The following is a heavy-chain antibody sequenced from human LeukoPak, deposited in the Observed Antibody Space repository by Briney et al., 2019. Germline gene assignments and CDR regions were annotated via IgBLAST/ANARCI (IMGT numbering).Heavy chain of an antibody. D-gene: IGHD1-26*01. CDR1: GFTFSGSA. CDR2: IRSRANSYAT. Sequence: GGSLRLSCAASGFTFSGSAMHWVRQASGKGLEWVGRIRSRANSYATAYAASVKGRFTISRDDSKNTAYLQMNSLKTEDTAVYYCTNRGGDFDYWGQGTLVTVSS. CDR3: TNRGGDFDY. J-gene: IGHJ4*02. V-gene: IGHV3-73*01.